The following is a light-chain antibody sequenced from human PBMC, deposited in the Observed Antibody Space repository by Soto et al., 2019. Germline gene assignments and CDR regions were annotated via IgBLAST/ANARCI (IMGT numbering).Light chain of an antibody. Sequence: EIVLTHSPGTLSLSPCERATLSFRASQSVSSSYLAWYQQKPGQAPRLLIYGASSRATGIPDRFSGSGSGTDFTLTISRLEPEDFAVYYCQQYGSSRDTFGQGTRLEIK. CDR1: QSVSSSY. CDR3: QQYGSSRDT. V-gene: IGKV3-20*01. J-gene: IGKJ5*01. CDR2: GAS.